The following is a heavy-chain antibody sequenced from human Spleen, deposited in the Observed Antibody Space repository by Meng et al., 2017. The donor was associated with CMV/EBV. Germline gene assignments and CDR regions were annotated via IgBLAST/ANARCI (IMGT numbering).Heavy chain of an antibody. Sequence: QVELGQSGAEGKKPGASWKFSFKASGYTFTGYYMHWVQQAPGQGLEWMGWINPNSGGTNYAQKFQGRVTMTRDTSISTAYMELSRLRSDDTAVYYCARDREGSSGYYYDYWGQGTLVTVSS. V-gene: IGHV1-2*02. D-gene: IGHD3-22*01. J-gene: IGHJ4*02. CDR1: GYTFTGYY. CDR2: INPNSGGT. CDR3: ARDREGSSGYYYDY.